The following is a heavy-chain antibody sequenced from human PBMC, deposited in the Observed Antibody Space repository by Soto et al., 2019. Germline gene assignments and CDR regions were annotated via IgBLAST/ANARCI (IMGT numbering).Heavy chain of an antibody. J-gene: IGHJ4*02. D-gene: IGHD6-13*01. V-gene: IGHV4-34*01. CDR1: GGSFSGYY. Sequence: QVQLQQWGAGLLKPSETLSLTCAVYGGSFSGYYWSWIRQPPGKGLEWIGEINHSGGTNYNPSLTXRXXISVDTSKNQFSLKMTSVTAADAAVYYCARTYSSSWSPLEYWGQGTLVTVSS. CDR3: ARTYSSSWSPLEY. CDR2: INHSGGT.